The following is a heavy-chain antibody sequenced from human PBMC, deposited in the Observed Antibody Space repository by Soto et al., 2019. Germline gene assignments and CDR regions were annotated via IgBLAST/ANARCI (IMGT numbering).Heavy chain of an antibody. V-gene: IGHV4-59*01. CDR1: GGSISSYY. CDR2: IYDSGST. J-gene: IGHJ4*02. D-gene: IGHD6-6*01. CDR3: AAPPRY. Sequence: SETLSLTCTVSGGSISSYYWSWIRQPPGKGLEWIGYIYDSGSTNYNPSLKSRVTISVDTSKNQFSLKLTSATAADTAVYYCAAPPRYWGQGTLVTVSS.